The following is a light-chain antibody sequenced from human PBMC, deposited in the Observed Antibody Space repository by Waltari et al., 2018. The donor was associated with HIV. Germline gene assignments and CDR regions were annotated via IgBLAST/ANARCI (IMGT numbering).Light chain of an antibody. CDR1: QSVLTSSNNKNY. J-gene: IGKJ3*01. Sequence: DIVMTQFPDSLAVSLGERATINCKSSQSVLTSSNNKNYLSWYQQKPGQPPKLLIYWASTRESGVPDRFSGSGSGTDFTLTISSLQAEDVAVYYCHQFYSTPFTFGPGTKVDI. CDR3: HQFYSTPFT. CDR2: WAS. V-gene: IGKV4-1*01.